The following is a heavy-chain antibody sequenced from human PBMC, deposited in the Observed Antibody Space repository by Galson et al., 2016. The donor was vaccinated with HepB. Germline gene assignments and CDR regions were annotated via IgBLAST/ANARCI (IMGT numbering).Heavy chain of an antibody. CDR2: ISTRRTT. CDR1: GFVFSNFG. J-gene: IGHJ4*02. V-gene: IGHV3-23*01. Sequence: SLRLSCAASGFVFSNFGLNWVRQAPGKGLEWVAGISTRRTTYYSDSVQGRFTISRDNSNNTLYLQMNGLRAEDTAVYYCAKERLVRRIFDHWGQGTLLTVSS. CDR3: AKERLVRRIFDH. D-gene: IGHD1-1*01.